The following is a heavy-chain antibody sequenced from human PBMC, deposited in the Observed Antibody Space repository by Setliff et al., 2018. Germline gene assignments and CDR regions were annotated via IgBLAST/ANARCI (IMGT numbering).Heavy chain of an antibody. CDR3: ARASSGWYSAYYYYMDV. CDR2: FHTGGAT. V-gene: IGHV4-61*09. Sequence: SETLSLTCAVSGYSSSGGFYWSWIRQSAGRGLEWIGHFHTGGATDYNLSLKSRVTISVDTSKNQFSLNLTSVTAADTAVYYCARASSGWYSAYYYYMDVWGKGTTVTVSS. J-gene: IGHJ6*03. D-gene: IGHD6-19*01. CDR1: GYSSSGGFY.